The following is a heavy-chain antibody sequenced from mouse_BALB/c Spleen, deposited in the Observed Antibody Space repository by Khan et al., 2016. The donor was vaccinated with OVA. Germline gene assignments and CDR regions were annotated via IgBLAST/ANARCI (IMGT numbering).Heavy chain of an antibody. J-gene: IGHJ4*01. D-gene: IGHD2-4*01. CDR2: IWGGGST. CDR3: AKLLGSHYSAMDY. V-gene: IGHV2-6-5*01. CDR1: GFSLTDYG. Sequence: QMQLEESGPGLVAPSQSLSITCTVSGFSLTDYGVSWIRQPPGKGLEWLGIIWGGGSTYYTSVLKSSLSISKDNSKSQVFLKINRLQNDDTAIHCCAKLLGSHYSAMDYLGQGTSVTVSS.